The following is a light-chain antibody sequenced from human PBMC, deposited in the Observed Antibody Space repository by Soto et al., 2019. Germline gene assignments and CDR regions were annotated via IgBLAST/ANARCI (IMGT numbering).Light chain of an antibody. J-gene: IGKJ5*01. V-gene: IGKV3-15*01. CDR2: GAS. CDR1: QSVGSS. CDR3: QQYKNWPPIT. Sequence: EIVMTQTPATLSVSPGERATLSCRASQSVGSSLAWYQQEPGQAPRLLIYGASTRATGIPARFSGSGSGTEFTLTISSLRSEDFAVYFCQQYKNWPPITFGQGTRLEIK.